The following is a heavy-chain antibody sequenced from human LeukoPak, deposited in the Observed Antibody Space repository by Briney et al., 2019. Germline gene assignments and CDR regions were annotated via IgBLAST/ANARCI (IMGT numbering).Heavy chain of an antibody. CDR3: ARERDSSGWYLGYFDY. J-gene: IGHJ4*02. CDR1: GGTFSSYA. CDR2: IIPIFGTA. V-gene: IGHV1-69*05. D-gene: IGHD6-19*01. Sequence: GASVKVSCKASGGTFSSYAISWVRQAPGQGLEWMGRIIPIFGTANYAQKFQGRATITTDESTSTAYMELSSLRSEDTAVYYCARERDSSGWYLGYFDYWGQGTLVTVSS.